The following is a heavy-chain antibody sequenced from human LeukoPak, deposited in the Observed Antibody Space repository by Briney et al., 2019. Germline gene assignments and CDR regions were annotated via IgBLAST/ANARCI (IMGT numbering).Heavy chain of an antibody. D-gene: IGHD1-26*01. CDR1: GGTFSSYA. CDR3: ARGVGATSYYYFDY. CDR2: IIPIFGTA. V-gene: IGHV1-69*06. J-gene: IGHJ4*02. Sequence: SVKVSCKASGGTFSSYAISWVRQAPGQGLEWMGGIIPIFGTANYAQKFQGRVTITADKSTSTAYMELSSPRSEDTAVYYCARGVGATSYYYFDYWGQGTLVTVSS.